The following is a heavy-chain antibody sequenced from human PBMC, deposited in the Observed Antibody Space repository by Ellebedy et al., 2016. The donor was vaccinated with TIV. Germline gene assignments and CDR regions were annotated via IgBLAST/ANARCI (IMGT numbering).Heavy chain of an antibody. Sequence: PGGSLRLSCAASGFTVSSNYMNWVRQAPGKGLEWVSSISSSSSYIYYADSVKGRFTISRDNSKNTLYLQMNSLRAEDTAVYYCARFPRGGSYYYFDYWGQGTLVTVSS. CDR3: ARFPRGGSYYYFDY. D-gene: IGHD1-26*01. V-gene: IGHV3-21*01. J-gene: IGHJ4*02. CDR2: ISSSSSYI. CDR1: GFTVSSNY.